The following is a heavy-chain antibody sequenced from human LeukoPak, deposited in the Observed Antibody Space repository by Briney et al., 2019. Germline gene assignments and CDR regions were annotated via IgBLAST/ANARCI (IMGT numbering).Heavy chain of an antibody. V-gene: IGHV3-66*04. CDR2: IYSGGST. CDR1: GFTVSNNY. CDR3: ARHDYGDREFDY. Sequence: PGGSLTLSCAASGFTVSNNYMRWVRQAPGKGLEWVSLIYSGGSTYYADSVKGRFIISRDNAKNSLYLQMNSLRAEDTAVYYCARHDYGDREFDYWGQGTLVTVSS. J-gene: IGHJ4*02. D-gene: IGHD4-17*01.